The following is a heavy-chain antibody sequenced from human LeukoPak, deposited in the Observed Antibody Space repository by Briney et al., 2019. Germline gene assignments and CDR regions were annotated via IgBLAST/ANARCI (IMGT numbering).Heavy chain of an antibody. J-gene: IGHJ4*02. CDR2: IYYSGST. CDR1: GGSISSYY. Sequence: PSETLSLTCTVSGGSISSYYWSWIRQPPGKGLEWIGYIYYSGSTNYNPSLKSRVTISVDTSKNQFSLKLSSVTAADTAVYYCARLKNYYDSSGYPYYFDYWGQGTLVTVSS. CDR3: ARLKNYYDSSGYPYYFDY. D-gene: IGHD3-22*01. V-gene: IGHV4-59*01.